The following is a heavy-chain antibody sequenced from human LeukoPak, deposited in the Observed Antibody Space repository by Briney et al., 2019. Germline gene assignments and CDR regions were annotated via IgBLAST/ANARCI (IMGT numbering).Heavy chain of an antibody. CDR1: GGSISSSSYY. J-gene: IGHJ5*02. D-gene: IGHD3-16*02. CDR3: ARYLLTFGGVIVHNWFYP. V-gene: IGHV4-39*01. Sequence: SETLSLTCTVSGGSISSSSYYWGWIRQPPGKGLEWIGSINYSGSTYYNPSLKSRVTISVDTSKNQFSLKLSSVTAADTAVYYCARYLLTFGGVIVHNWFYPWGQGTLVTVSS. CDR2: INYSGST.